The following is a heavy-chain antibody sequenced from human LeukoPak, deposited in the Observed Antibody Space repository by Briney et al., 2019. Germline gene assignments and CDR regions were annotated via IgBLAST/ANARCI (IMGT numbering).Heavy chain of an antibody. CDR2: ISSSSSHI. CDR3: ARAYDYVWGSYRYSFDY. V-gene: IGHV3-21*01. J-gene: IGHJ4*02. D-gene: IGHD3-16*02. Sequence: GRSLRLTCAASGFTFSSYSMNWVRQAPGKGLEWVSSISSSSSHIYYADSVKGRFTISRDNAKNSLYLQMNSLRAEDTAVYYCARAYDYVWGSYRYSFDYWGQGTLVTVSS. CDR1: GFTFSSYS.